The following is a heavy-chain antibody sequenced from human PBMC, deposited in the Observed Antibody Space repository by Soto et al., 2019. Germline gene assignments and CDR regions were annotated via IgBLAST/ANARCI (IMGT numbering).Heavy chain of an antibody. J-gene: IGHJ6*01. CDR2: INAYNGNT. CDR1: GYSFTRYG. CDR3: AMVDVYVTPSPQDV. Sequence: QVHLVQSGAEVKNPGPSVKVSCKASGYSFTRYGIGWARQAPGQGLEWRGWINAYNGNTNYAQNLQGRLTLTTDTSTTTADMELRSLRSNDTAIYYCAMVDVYVTPSPQDVWGQGTTVTVSS. D-gene: IGHD3-16*01. V-gene: IGHV1-18*01.